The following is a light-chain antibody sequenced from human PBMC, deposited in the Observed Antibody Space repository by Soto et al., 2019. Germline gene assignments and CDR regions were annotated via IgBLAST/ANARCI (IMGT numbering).Light chain of an antibody. CDR1: QSISTN. CDR3: QHYYNCPPKT. J-gene: IGKJ1*01. V-gene: IGKV3-15*01. CDR2: GAS. Sequence: EIVMTQSPATLSASPGERVTLSCRASQSISTNLAWYQQTPGQAPRLLISGASTRATGIPARFTRSGYGTDFTLNIDSLQSEDFAVYYCQHYYNCPPKTFGQGTKVDIK.